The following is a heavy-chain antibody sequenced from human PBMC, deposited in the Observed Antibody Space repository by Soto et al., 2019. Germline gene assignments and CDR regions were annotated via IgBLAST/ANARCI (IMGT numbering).Heavy chain of an antibody. CDR2: INHSGST. J-gene: IGHJ3*02. CDR3: ARDLYGSGSYQPGAFDI. D-gene: IGHD3-10*01. CDR1: GGSFSGYY. Sequence: QVQLQQWGAGLLKPSETLSLTCAVYGGSFSGYYWSWIRQPPGKGLEWIGEINHSGSTNYNPSLKSRVTISVDTSKNQFSLKLSSVTAADTAVYYCARDLYGSGSYQPGAFDIWGQGTMVTVSS. V-gene: IGHV4-34*01.